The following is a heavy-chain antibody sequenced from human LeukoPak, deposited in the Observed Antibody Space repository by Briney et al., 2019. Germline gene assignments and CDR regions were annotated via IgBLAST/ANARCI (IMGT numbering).Heavy chain of an antibody. CDR3: ARVTRRGYCSSTSCRYNWFDP. D-gene: IGHD2-2*01. J-gene: IGHJ5*02. V-gene: IGHV1-8*01. CDR1: GYTFTSYD. Sequence: ASVKVSCKASGYTFTSYDISWVRQATGQGLEWMGWMNPNSGNTGYAQKFQGRVTMTRNTSISTAYMELSSLRSEDTAVYYCARVTRRGYCSSTSCRYNWFDPWGQGTLVTVSS. CDR2: MNPNSGNT.